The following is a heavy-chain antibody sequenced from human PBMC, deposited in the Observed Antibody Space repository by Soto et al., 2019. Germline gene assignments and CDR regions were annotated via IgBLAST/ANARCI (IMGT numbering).Heavy chain of an antibody. V-gene: IGHV3-11*05. D-gene: IGHD6-19*01. CDR3: ARESIAVAGTLDY. Sequence: PGGSLRLSCVPSGFTFSDYYLSWIRQAPGKGLEWVSYISSSSSYTNYADSVKGRFTISRDNAKNSLYLQMNSLRAEDTAVYYCARESIAVAGTLDYWGQGT. CDR2: ISSSSSYT. CDR1: GFTFSDYY. J-gene: IGHJ4*02.